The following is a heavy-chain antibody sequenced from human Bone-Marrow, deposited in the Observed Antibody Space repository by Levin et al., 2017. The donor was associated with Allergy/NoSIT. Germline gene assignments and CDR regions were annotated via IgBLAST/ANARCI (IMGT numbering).Heavy chain of an antibody. CDR3: TRVTGNYKNCFDP. J-gene: IGHJ5*02. Sequence: SQTLSLTCSVSGGSINSGDYHWGWVRQPPGKGLEWIGYIHHSGYTYYNPSLKSRLTIFMDTSKNQISLEVRSVTATDTGIYYCTRVTGNYKNCFDPWGQGTLVTVSS. V-gene: IGHV4-30-4*01. CDR1: GGSINSGDYH. CDR2: IHHSGYT. D-gene: IGHD5-24*01.